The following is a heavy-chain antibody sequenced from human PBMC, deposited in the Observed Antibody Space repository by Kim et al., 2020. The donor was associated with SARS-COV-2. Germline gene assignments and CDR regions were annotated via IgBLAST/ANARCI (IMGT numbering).Heavy chain of an antibody. Sequence: SETLSLTCTVSGGSVTSTSYYWNWIRQSPGKGLEWIGYIYNSGSTNYSPSLKSRVTISVDTSKNQFSLNLKSVTAADTALYYCARGSGDYDDDSFYYGMDVWGQGTTVTVSS. D-gene: IGHD4-17*01. V-gene: IGHV4-61*01. CDR3: ARGSGDYDDDSFYYGMDV. CDR1: GGSVTSTSYY. CDR2: IYNSGST. J-gene: IGHJ6*02.